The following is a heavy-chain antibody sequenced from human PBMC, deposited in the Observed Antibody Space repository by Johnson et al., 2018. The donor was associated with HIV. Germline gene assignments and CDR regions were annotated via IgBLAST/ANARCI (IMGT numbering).Heavy chain of an antibody. CDR2: IKGNGGST. Sequence: VQLVESGGGVVRPGGSLRLSCAASGFTFDDYGMSWVRQAPGKGLEWVSGIKGNGGSTGYADSVKGRFTISRDNAKNSLYLQMNSLRAEDTAVYYCTRGRHSLDAFDVWGQGTMVTVSS. CDR1: GFTFDDYG. D-gene: IGHD2-21*01. CDR3: TRGRHSLDAFDV. V-gene: IGHV3-20*04. J-gene: IGHJ3*01.